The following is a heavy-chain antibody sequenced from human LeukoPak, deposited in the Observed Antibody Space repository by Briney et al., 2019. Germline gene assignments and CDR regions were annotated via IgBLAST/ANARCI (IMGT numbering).Heavy chain of an antibody. D-gene: IGHD3-22*01. CDR2: ISGSGGST. J-gene: IGHJ4*02. V-gene: IGHV3-23*01. CDR3: AKDGHLRYYDSSGYSFGHFDY. CDR1: GFTFSSYA. Sequence: GGSLRLSCAASGFTFSSYAMSWVRQAPGKGLEWVSAISGSGGSTYYADSVKGRFTISRDNSKNTLYLQMNSLRAEDTAVYYCAKDGHLRYYDSSGYSFGHFDYWGQGTLVTVSS.